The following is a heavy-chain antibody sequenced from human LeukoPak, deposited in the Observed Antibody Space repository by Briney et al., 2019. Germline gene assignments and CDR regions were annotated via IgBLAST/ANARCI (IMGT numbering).Heavy chain of an antibody. CDR3: ARSAGYSGYDPNFDY. J-gene: IGHJ4*02. Sequence: GGSLRLSCVASGFTFSSYSMNWVRQAPGKGLEWVSSISGSSSYIYYADSVKGRFTISRDNAKNSLYLQMNSLRAEDTAVYYCARSAGYSGYDPNFDYWGQGTLVTVSS. V-gene: IGHV3-21*01. CDR1: GFTFSSYS. CDR2: ISGSSSYI. D-gene: IGHD5-12*01.